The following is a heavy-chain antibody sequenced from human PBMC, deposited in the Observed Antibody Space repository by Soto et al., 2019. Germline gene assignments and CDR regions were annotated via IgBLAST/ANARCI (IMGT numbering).Heavy chain of an antibody. CDR2: INHSGST. D-gene: IGHD4-17*01. J-gene: IGHJ4*02. CDR1: GGSFSGYY. CDR3: ARGPSPQYGDYPY. V-gene: IGHV4-34*01. Sequence: ASETLSLSCAVYGGSFSGYYWSWLRQPPGKGLEWIGEINHSGSTNYNPPLKSRVTISVDTSKNQFSLKLSSVTAADTAVYYCARGPSPQYGDYPYWGQRTLVTAST.